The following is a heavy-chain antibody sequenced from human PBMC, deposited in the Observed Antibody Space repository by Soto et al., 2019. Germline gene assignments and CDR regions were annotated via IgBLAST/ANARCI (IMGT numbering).Heavy chain of an antibody. J-gene: IGHJ6*03. Sequence: GGSLRLSCAASGFTFSSYAMSWVRQAPGKGLEWVSAISGSGRSTYYADSVKGRFTISRDNSKNTLYLQMNSLRAEDTAVYYCAKPEGDYYGSGSSYYYMDVWGKGTTVTVSS. CDR3: AKPEGDYYGSGSSYYYMDV. V-gene: IGHV3-23*01. D-gene: IGHD3-10*01. CDR2: ISGSGRST. CDR1: GFTFSSYA.